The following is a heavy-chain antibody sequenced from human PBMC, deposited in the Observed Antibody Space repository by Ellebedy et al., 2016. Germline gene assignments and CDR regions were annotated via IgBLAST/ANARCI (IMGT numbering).Heavy chain of an antibody. D-gene: IGHD5-12*01. V-gene: IGHV3-66*01. CDR2: IYSGGST. Sequence: GGSLRLSCAASGFTVSSNYMSWVRQAPGKGLEWVSVIYSGGSTYYADSVKGRFTISRDNSKNTLYLQMNSLRAEDTAVYYCARDVVVDIDYYYGMDVWGQGTTVTVSS. CDR1: GFTVSSNY. CDR3: ARDVVVDIDYYYGMDV. J-gene: IGHJ6*02.